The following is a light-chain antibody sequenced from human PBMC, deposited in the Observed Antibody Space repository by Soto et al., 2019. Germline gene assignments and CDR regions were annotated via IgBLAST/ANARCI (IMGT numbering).Light chain of an antibody. CDR3: SSYAGSYTWV. Sequence: QSVLTQPPSASGSPGPSVTISCTGTSSDVGGYKYVSWYQQHPGKAPKLLIYEVSKRPSGVPDRFSGSKSGNTASLTVSGLQAADEADYYCSSYAGSYTWVFGGGTKLTVL. CDR1: SSDVGGYKY. J-gene: IGLJ3*02. V-gene: IGLV2-8*01. CDR2: EVS.